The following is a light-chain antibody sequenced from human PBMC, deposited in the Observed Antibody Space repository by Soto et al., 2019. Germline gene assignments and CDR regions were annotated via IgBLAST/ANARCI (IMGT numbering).Light chain of an antibody. J-gene: IGLJ2*01. V-gene: IGLV1-47*01. CDR2: RSN. CDR3: AAWDDSLRGVV. CDR1: SSNIGSNY. Sequence: QSVLTQPPSESGTPGQRVTISCSGSSSNIGSNYVYWYQQLPGTAPKLLIYRSNQRPSGVPDRFSGSKSGTSASLAISGLRSEDEADYYCAAWDDSLRGVVFGGGTQLTVL.